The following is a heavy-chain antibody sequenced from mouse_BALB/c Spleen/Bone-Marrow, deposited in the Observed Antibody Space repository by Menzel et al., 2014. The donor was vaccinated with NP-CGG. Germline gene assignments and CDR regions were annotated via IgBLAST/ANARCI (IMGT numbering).Heavy chain of an antibody. J-gene: IGHJ3*01. CDR3: AAITTVAY. CDR1: GFTFSSYG. Sequence: DVHLVESGGGLVKPGGSLKLSCAASGFTFSSYGMSWVRQTPEKRLEWVATISGGDTYTYYPDSVRGRFTISRDNAKNXXYLQMSSLRSEDTALYYCAAITTVAYWGRGTLVTVSA. V-gene: IGHV5-9-2*01. CDR2: ISGGDTYT. D-gene: IGHD1-1*01.